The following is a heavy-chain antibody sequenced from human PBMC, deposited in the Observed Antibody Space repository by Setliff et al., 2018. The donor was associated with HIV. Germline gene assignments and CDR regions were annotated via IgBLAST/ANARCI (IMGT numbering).Heavy chain of an antibody. J-gene: IGHJ5*02. V-gene: IGHV4-4*07. D-gene: IGHD3-10*01. CDR1: GGSFGDYH. CDR2: IFRSGTT. CDR3: ARDRHYSGLGSYGP. Sequence: SETLSLTCTLSGGSFGDYHWSWIRQPAGRGLEWIGRIFRSGTTDYKFSLKSRVTTSIDTSRNQFSLRLTSVTAEDTAVYYCARDRHYSGLGSYGPWGPGTLVTVSS.